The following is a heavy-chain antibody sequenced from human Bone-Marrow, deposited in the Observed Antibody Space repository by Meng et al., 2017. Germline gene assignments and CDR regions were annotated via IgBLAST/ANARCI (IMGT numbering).Heavy chain of an antibody. D-gene: IGHD3-10*01. V-gene: IGHV1-18*01. CDR2: ISAYNGNT. CDR1: GYTITSYG. J-gene: IGHJ4*02. Sequence: QLRLVQSGAGGKRPGTSGKGSCKGSGYTITSYGISWVRQAPGQGLEWMGWISAYNGNTTYAQKLQGRVTMTTDTSTSTAYMELRSLRSDDTAVYYCARGAWVRGVSHNDYWGQGTLVTVSS. CDR3: ARGAWVRGVSHNDY.